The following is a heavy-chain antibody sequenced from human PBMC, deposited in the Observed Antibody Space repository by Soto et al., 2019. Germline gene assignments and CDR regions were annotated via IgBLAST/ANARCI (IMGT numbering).Heavy chain of an antibody. CDR2: ISGSGGST. D-gene: IGHD3-10*01. CDR1: GFTFSSYA. V-gene: IGHV3-23*01. Sequence: GGSLRLSCAASGFTFSSYAMSWVRQAPGKGLEWVSAISGSGGSTYYADSVKGRFTISRDNSKNTLYLQMNSLRAEDTAVYYCAKDVGTFGYYYYGMDVWGQGTTVTVSS. J-gene: IGHJ6*02. CDR3: AKDVGTFGYYYYGMDV.